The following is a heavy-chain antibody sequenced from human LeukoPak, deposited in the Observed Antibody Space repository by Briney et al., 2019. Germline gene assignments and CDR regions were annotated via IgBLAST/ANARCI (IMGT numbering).Heavy chain of an antibody. D-gene: IGHD6-13*01. Sequence: ASVKVSCKASGYTFTSYDINWVRQATGQGLEWMGWMNPNSGNTGYAQKFQGRVTITRNTSISTAYMELSSLRSEDTAVYYCARDSSSWYGFDVWRDAFDIWGQGTMVTVSS. CDR3: ARDSSSWYGFDVWRDAFDI. V-gene: IGHV1-8*03. J-gene: IGHJ3*02. CDR2: MNPNSGNT. CDR1: GYTFTSYD.